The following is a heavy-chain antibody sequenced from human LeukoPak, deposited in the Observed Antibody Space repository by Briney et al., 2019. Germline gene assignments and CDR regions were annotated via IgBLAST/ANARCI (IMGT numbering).Heavy chain of an antibody. CDR2: IYTSGST. V-gene: IGHV4-4*07. CDR3: ARDPGPKDDYSNYVSYFDY. D-gene: IGHD4-11*01. J-gene: IGHJ4*02. Sequence: SETLSLTCTVSGGSISSYYWSWIRQPAGKGREWIGRIYTSGSTNYNPSLKSRVTMSVDTSKNQFSLKLSSVTAADTAVYYCARDPGPKDDYSNYVSYFDYWGQGTLVTVS. CDR1: GGSISSYY.